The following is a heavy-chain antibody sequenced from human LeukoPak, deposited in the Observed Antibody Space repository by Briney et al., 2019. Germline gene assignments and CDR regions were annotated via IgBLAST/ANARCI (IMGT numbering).Heavy chain of an antibody. CDR3: ARGYSGYDPTYFDD. J-gene: IGHJ4*02. CDR1: GGSISSYY. V-gene: IGHV4-59*01. Sequence: SETLSLTCTVSGGSISSYYWSWIRQPPGKGLERIGYMYYSGNTKYNPSLKSRVTISGDTSKKQFSLKLSSVTAADTAVYYCARGYSGYDPTYFDDWGQGTLVTVSS. CDR2: MYYSGNT. D-gene: IGHD5-12*01.